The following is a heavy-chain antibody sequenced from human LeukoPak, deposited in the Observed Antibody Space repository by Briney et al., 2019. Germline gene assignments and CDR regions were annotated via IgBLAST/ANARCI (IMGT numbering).Heavy chain of an antibody. V-gene: IGHV1-69*02. CDR2: IIPILDIV. CDR3: ARGGGNLAFDI. CDR1: GGTFSSYT. J-gene: IGHJ3*02. D-gene: IGHD4-23*01. Sequence: SVKVSCKGSGGTFSSYTISWVRQAPGQGLEWMGRIIPILDIVNYAQDFQGRVTIDADKSTSTAYMELSSLKSDDTAVYYCARGGGNLAFDIWGQGTMVTVSS.